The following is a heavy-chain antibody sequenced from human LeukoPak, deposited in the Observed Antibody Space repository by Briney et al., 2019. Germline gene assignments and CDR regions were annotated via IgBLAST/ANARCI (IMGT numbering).Heavy chain of an antibody. CDR2: ISWNSGSI. CDR3: AKDMSAAAGILFDY. V-gene: IGHV3-9*01. Sequence: GRSLRLSCAASGFTFDDYAMHWVRQAPGKGLEWFSGISWNSGSIGYADSVKGRFTISRDNAKNSLYLQMNSLRAEDTALYYCAKDMSAAAGILFDYWGQGALVTVSS. J-gene: IGHJ4*02. D-gene: IGHD6-13*01. CDR1: GFTFDDYA.